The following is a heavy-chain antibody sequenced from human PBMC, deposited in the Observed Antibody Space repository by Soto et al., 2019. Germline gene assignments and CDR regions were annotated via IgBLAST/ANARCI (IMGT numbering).Heavy chain of an antibody. CDR2: ISSSSYYI. J-gene: IGHJ3*02. CDR1: GFTFSDYA. Sequence: PGGSLRLSCAASGFTFSDYAMNWVRQAPGKGLEWVSSISSSSYYIYYADSMKGRFTISRDNAKNSLYLQMNSLRAEDTAVYYCARDKQDEAFDIWGQGTMVTVSS. CDR3: ARDKQDEAFDI. V-gene: IGHV3-21*01.